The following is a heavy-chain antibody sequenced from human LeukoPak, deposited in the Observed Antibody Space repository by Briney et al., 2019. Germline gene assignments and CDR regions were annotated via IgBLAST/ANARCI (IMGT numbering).Heavy chain of an antibody. D-gene: IGHD3-22*01. V-gene: IGHV3-23*01. CDR1: GFTFSSYA. CDR3: AKHRFSDNSGRLFEY. CDR2: IDAPGYST. Sequence: PGGSLRLSCAASGFTFSSYAMSWVRQAPGKGLEWVSTIDAPGYSTHYADSVKGRLTISRDNSKNTLFLQMNSLRAEDTAVYYCAKHRFSDNSGRLFEYWGQGTLVTVSS. J-gene: IGHJ4*02.